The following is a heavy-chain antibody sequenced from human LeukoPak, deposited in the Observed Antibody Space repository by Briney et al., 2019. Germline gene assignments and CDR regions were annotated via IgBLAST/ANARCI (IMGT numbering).Heavy chain of an antibody. CDR3: ARLICSSTSCYYYFDY. J-gene: IGHJ4*02. Sequence: GESLLISCKGSGYSFTSYWISWVRQMPGKGLEWMGRIDPSDSYTNYSPSFQGHVTISADKSISTAYLQWSSLKASDTAMYYCARLICSSTSCYYYFDYWGQGTLVTVSS. D-gene: IGHD2-2*01. CDR2: IDPSDSYT. V-gene: IGHV5-10-1*01. CDR1: GYSFTSYW.